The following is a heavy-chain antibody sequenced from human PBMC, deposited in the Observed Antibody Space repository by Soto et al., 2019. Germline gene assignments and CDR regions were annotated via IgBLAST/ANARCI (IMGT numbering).Heavy chain of an antibody. Sequence: SETLSLTCAVYGGSFSGYYWSWIRQPPGKGLEWIGEINHSGSTNYNPSLKSRVTISVDTSKNQFSLKLSSVTAADTAVYYCARVYYYGSGSYYNDYWGQGTLVTVSS. J-gene: IGHJ4*02. CDR1: GGSFSGYY. D-gene: IGHD3-10*01. V-gene: IGHV4-34*01. CDR3: ARVYYYGSGSYYNDY. CDR2: INHSGST.